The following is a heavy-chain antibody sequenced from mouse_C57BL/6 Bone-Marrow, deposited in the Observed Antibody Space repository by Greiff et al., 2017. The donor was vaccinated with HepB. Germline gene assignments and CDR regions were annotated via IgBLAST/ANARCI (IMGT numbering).Heavy chain of an antibody. CDR2: IYPRSGNT. J-gene: IGHJ3*01. CDR3: ARPGFAY. Sequence: QVQLQQSGAELARPGASVKLSCKASGYTFTSYGISWVKQRTGQGLEWIGEIYPRSGNTYYTEKFKGKATLTADKSSSTAYMELRSLTSEDSAVYFCARPGFAYWGQGTLVTVSA. CDR1: GYTFTSYG. V-gene: IGHV1-81*01.